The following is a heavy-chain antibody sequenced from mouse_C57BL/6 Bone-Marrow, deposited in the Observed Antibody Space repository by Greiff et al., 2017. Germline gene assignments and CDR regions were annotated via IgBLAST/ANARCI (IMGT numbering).Heavy chain of an antibody. CDR2: IYPGSGST. Sequence: QVQLQQPGAELVKPGASVKMSCKASGYTFTSYWITWVKQRPGQGLEWIGDIYPGSGSTNYNEKFKSKATLTVDTSSSTAYMQLSSLASADSAVXYCAISRDVYFDVWGTGTTVTVSS. D-gene: IGHD3-3*01. V-gene: IGHV1-55*01. J-gene: IGHJ1*03. CDR3: AISRDVYFDV. CDR1: GYTFTSYW.